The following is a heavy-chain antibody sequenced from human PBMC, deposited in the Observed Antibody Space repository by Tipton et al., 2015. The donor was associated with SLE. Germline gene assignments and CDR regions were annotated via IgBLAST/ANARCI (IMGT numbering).Heavy chain of an antibody. CDR1: GGSFSGYY. V-gene: IGHV4-34*01. CDR3: ARGTYYYDSSGYNLIDY. J-gene: IGHJ4*02. CDR2: INHSGST. D-gene: IGHD3-22*01. Sequence: TLSLTCAVYGGSFSGYYWSWIRQPPGKGLEWIGEINHSGSTNYNPSLNSRVTISVDTSKNQFSLKLSSVTAADTAVYYCARGTYYYDSSGYNLIDYWGQGTLVTVSS.